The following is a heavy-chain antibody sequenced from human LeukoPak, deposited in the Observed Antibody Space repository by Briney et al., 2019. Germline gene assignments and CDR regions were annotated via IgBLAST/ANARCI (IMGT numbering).Heavy chain of an antibody. CDR3: ARDIRYYDSSGLPGY. V-gene: IGHV1-18*01. D-gene: IGHD3-22*01. Sequence: GASVKVSCKASGYTFTSYGISWVRQAPGQGLEWMGWISAYNGNTNYAQKLQGRVTMTTDTSTNTAYMELRSLRSDDTAVYYCARDIRYYDSSGLPGYWGQGTLVTVSS. CDR1: GYTFTSYG. J-gene: IGHJ4*02. CDR2: ISAYNGNT.